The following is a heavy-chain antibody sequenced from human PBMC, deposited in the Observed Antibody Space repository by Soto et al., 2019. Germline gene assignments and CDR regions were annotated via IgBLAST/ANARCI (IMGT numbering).Heavy chain of an antibody. J-gene: IGHJ6*02. D-gene: IGHD2-2*01. CDR2: IISIFGTA. CDR1: GGTFSSYA. CDR3: ARSGGVVPAAVRDTPSDYYYFGTDV. Sequence: QVQLVQSGAEVKKPGSSVKVSCKASGGTFSSYAISWVRQAPGQGLEWMGGIISIFGTANYAQKFQGRVTITADEYPSTAYMELSSLRAEDTAVYYGARSGGVVPAAVRDTPSDYYYFGTDVWGQGTTVTVS. V-gene: IGHV1-69*01.